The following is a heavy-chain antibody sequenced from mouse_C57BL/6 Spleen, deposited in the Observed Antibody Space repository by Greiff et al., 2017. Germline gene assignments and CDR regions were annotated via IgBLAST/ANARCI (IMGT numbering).Heavy chain of an antibody. D-gene: IGHD4-1*01. V-gene: IGHV1-78*01. CDR3: ARRVTGTCYAMDY. CDR1: GYTFTDHT. CDR2: IYPRDGST. J-gene: IGHJ4*01. Sequence: VQLQQSDAELVKPGASVKISCKVSGYTFTDHTIHWMKQRPEQGLEWIGYIYPRDGSTKYNEKFKGKATLTADKSSSTAYMQLNSLTSEDSAVYVCARRVTGTCYAMDYWGQGTSVTVSS.